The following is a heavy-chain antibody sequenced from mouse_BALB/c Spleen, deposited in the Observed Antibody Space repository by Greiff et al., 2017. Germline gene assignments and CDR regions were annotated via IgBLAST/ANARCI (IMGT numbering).Heavy chain of an antibody. Sequence: EVKVVESGGGLVQPGGSLKLSCAASGFTFSSYTMSWVRQTPEKRLEWVAYISNGGGSTYYPDSVKGRFTISRDNAKNTLYLQMSSLKSEDTAMYYCARCYGNYGSYFDYWGQGTTLTVSS. CDR2: ISNGGGST. D-gene: IGHD2-1*01. V-gene: IGHV5-12-2*01. CDR3: ARCYGNYGSYFDY. CDR1: GFTFSSYT. J-gene: IGHJ2*01.